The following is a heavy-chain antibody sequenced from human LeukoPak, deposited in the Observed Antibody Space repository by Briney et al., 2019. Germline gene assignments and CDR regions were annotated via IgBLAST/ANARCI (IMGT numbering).Heavy chain of an antibody. CDR1: GFTVSNNY. J-gene: IGHJ4*02. V-gene: IGHV3-53*01. CDR2: IYSGGST. Sequence: GGSLRLSCAASGFTVSNNYMNWVRQAPGKGLEWVSVIYSGGSTYYADSVKGRFTISRDNSKNTLYLQMNSLRAEDTAVYYCARGLSSSWPSVDYWGQGTLVTVSS. D-gene: IGHD6-13*01. CDR3: ARGLSSSWPSVDY.